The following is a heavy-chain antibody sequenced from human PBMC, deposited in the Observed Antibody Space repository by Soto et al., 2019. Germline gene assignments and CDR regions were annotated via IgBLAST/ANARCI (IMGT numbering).Heavy chain of an antibody. Sequence: QVQLVQSGAEVKKPGASVKVSCTASGYTFTSYYMHWVRQAPGQGLEWMGIINPSGGSTSYAQKFQGRATMTRDTSTSTVYLELSSLRSEDTAVYYCAKGGGYVGWFDPWGQGTLVTVSS. D-gene: IGHD5-12*01. V-gene: IGHV1-46*01. J-gene: IGHJ5*02. CDR1: GYTFTSYY. CDR3: AKGGGYVGWFDP. CDR2: INPSGGST.